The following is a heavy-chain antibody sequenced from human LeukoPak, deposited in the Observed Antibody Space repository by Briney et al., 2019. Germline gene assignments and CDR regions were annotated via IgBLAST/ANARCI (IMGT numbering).Heavy chain of an antibody. D-gene: IGHD2-21*01. V-gene: IGHV3-21*01. Sequence: PGGSLRLSCAASGFTFSSYSMNWVRRAPGKGLEWVSSISSSSSYIYYADSVKGRFTISRDNAKNSLYLQMNSLRAEDTAVYYCARPLAYCGGDCGGPRYYYMDVWGKGTTVTVSS. CDR2: ISSSSSYI. CDR1: GFTFSSYS. J-gene: IGHJ6*03. CDR3: ARPLAYCGGDCGGPRYYYMDV.